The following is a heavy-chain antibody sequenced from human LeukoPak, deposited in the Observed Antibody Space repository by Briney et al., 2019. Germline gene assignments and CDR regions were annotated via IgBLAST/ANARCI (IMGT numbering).Heavy chain of an antibody. CDR3: VSFYETY. CDR2: INSDGSWT. J-gene: IGHJ4*02. CDR1: GNYW. V-gene: IGHV3-74*01. Sequence: GGYLRLSWPASGNYWMHWVRQAPGKGLVWVSHINSDGSWTSYADSVKGRFTISKDNAKNTVYLQMNNLRAEDTAVYYCVSFYETYWGRGTLVTVSS. D-gene: IGHD2-2*01.